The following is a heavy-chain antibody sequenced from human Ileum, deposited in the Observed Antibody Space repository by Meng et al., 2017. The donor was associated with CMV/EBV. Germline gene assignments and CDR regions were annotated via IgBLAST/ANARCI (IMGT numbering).Heavy chain of an antibody. D-gene: IGHD3-22*01. CDR2: ISSSGSTI. CDR3: ARGGGWYYYDSRLGNGIDY. CDR1: GFTFSSYE. V-gene: IGHV3-48*03. Sequence: GESLKISCAASGFTFSSYEMNWVRQAPGKWLEWVSYISSSGSTIYYADSVKGRFTISRDNAKNSLYLQMNSLRAEDTAVYYCARGGGWYYYDSRLGNGIDYWGQGTLVTVSS. J-gene: IGHJ4*02.